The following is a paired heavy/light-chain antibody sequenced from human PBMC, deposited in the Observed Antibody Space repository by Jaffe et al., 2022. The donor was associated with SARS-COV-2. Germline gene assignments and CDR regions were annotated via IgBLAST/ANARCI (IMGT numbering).Heavy chain of an antibody. Sequence: QVQLQQWGAGLLKPSETLSLTCAVYGGSFSGYYWSWIRQPPGKGLEWIGEINHSGSTNYNPSLKSRVTISVDTSKNQFSLKLSSVTAADTAVYYCARGLTVVVPAAMANWFDPWGQGTLVTVSS. V-gene: IGHV4-34*01. D-gene: IGHD2-2*01. CDR2: INHSGST. CDR3: ARGLTVVVPAAMANWFDP. J-gene: IGHJ5*02. CDR1: GGSFSGYY.
Light chain of an antibody. J-gene: IGLJ1*01. V-gene: IGLV3-19*01. Sequence: SSELTQDPAVSVALGQTVRITCQGDSLRSYYASWYQQKPGQAPVLVIYGKNNRPSGIPDRFSGSSSGNTASLTITGAQAEDEADYYCNSRDSSGNHLNYVFGTGTKVTVL. CDR1: SLRSYY. CDR3: NSRDSSGNHLNYV. CDR2: GKN.